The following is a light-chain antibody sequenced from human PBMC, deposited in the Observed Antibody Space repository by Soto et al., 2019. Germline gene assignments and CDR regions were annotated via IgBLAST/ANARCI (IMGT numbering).Light chain of an antibody. CDR1: NIDSRT. V-gene: IGLV3-21*02. CDR2: DNS. Sequence: ELAQPPSVSVAPGQTATISCGENNIDSRTVHWYQQKPGQAPLLVVYDNSFRPSGIPNRFSGSNSGNTSTLTISRVEAGDEADYYCQVWDNVDDHIYVFGTGTKVTVL. J-gene: IGLJ1*01. CDR3: QVWDNVDDHIYV.